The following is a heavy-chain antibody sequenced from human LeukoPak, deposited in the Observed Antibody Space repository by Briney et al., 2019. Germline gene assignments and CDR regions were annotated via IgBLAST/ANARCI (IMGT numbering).Heavy chain of an antibody. CDR3: ARDLSYYYDSSDATLDY. Sequence: GGSLRLSCAASGFTFSSYWMHWVCQAPGKGLVWVSRINSDGSSTSYADSAKGRFTISRDNAKNTLYLQMNSLRAEDTAVYYCARDLSYYYDSSDATLDYWGQGTLVTVSS. D-gene: IGHD3-22*01. V-gene: IGHV3-74*01. J-gene: IGHJ4*02. CDR1: GFTFSSYW. CDR2: INSDGSST.